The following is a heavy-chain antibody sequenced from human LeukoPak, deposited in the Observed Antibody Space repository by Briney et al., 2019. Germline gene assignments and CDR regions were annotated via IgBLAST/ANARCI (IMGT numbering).Heavy chain of an antibody. Sequence: KPSETLSLTCTVSGGSISSYYWSWIRQPPGKGLEWIGYIYYSGSTNYNPSLKSRVTISVDTSKNQFSLKLSSVTAADTAVYYCARAMGGLDAFDIWGQGTMVTVSS. D-gene: IGHD3-10*01. J-gene: IGHJ3*02. V-gene: IGHV4-59*01. CDR1: GGSISSYY. CDR3: ARAMGGLDAFDI. CDR2: IYYSGST.